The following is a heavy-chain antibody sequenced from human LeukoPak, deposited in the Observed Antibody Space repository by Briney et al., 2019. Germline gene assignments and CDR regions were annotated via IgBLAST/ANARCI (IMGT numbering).Heavy chain of an antibody. V-gene: IGHV3-30*02. Sequence: GGSLRLSCAASGFTFSSYGMHWVRQAPGKGLEWVAFIRYDGSNKYYADSVKGRFTISRDNSKNTLYLQMNSLRAEDTAVYYCAATYSSRPREDYWGQGTLVTVSS. D-gene: IGHD6-13*01. CDR2: IRYDGSNK. CDR1: GFTFSSYG. J-gene: IGHJ4*02. CDR3: AATYSSRPREDY.